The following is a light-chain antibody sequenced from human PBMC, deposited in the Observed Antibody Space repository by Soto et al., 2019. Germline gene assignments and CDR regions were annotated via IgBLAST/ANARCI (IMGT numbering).Light chain of an antibody. V-gene: IGKV3-20*01. CDR3: QHYGSSSIT. CDR1: QSVSSSY. CDR2: GAS. J-gene: IGKJ5*01. Sequence: EIALTQSPCTLSLSPWERATLSCMASQSVSSSYLAWYQQKLGQAPRLLMYGASSRATGIPDRFSGSGSGTDFTLTISRLEPEDFAVYYCQHYGSSSITFGQGTRLEIK.